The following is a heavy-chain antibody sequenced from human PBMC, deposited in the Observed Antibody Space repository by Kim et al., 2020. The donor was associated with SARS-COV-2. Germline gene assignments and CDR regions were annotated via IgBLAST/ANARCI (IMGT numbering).Heavy chain of an antibody. D-gene: IGHD7-27*01. Sequence: SETLSLTCTVSGGSVSSGSYYWSWIRQPPGKGLEWIGYIYYSGSTNYNPSLKSRVTISVDTSKNQFSLKLSSVTAADTAVYYCARVLTRWFDPWGQGTLV. CDR2: IYYSGST. CDR3: ARVLTRWFDP. CDR1: GGSVSSGSYY. V-gene: IGHV4-61*01. J-gene: IGHJ5*02.